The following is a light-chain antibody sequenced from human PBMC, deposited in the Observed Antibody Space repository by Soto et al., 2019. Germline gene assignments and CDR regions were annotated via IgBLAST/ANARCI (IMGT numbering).Light chain of an antibody. J-gene: IGLJ2*01. CDR1: SSDVGGYNY. Sequence: QSVLTQPRSVSGSPGQSVTISCTGSSSDVGGYNYVSWYQHHPDKVPNLIIFGVSKRPSGVPDRFSGSKSGNTASLTISGLQAEDEADYFCCSYAGTYTVFFGGGTKVTVL. CDR2: GVS. CDR3: CSYAGTYTVF. V-gene: IGLV2-11*01.